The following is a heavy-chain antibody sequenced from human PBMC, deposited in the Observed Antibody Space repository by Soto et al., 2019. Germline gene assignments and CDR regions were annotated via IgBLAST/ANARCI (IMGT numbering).Heavy chain of an antibody. CDR3: ARDKGGDWFDP. Sequence: XSVKVSCTASGYPFTSYGSIWVRQAPGQGLEWMGWISAYNGNTNYAQELQGRVTMTTDTSTSTAYMELRSLRSDDTAVYYCARDKGGDWFDPWGQGTLVTVSS. J-gene: IGHJ5*02. V-gene: IGHV1-18*01. CDR2: ISAYNGNT. CDR1: GYPFTSYG. D-gene: IGHD3-16*01.